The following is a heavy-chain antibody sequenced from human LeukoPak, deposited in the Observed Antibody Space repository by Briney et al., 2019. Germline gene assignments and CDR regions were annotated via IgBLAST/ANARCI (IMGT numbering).Heavy chain of an antibody. D-gene: IGHD3-16*02. CDR2: ISYDGSNK. CDR3: AKDYLLN. V-gene: IGHV3-30-3*01. Sequence: GRSLRLSCAASGFTFNSYAMHWVRQAPGKGLEWVAVISYDGSNKYYADSVKGRFTISRDNSKNTLYLQMNSLRAEDTAVYYCAKDYLLNWGQGTLVTVSS. J-gene: IGHJ4*02. CDR1: GFTFNSYA.